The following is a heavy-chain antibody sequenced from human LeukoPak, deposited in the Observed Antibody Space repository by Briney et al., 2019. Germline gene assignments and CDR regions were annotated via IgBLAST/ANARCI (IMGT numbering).Heavy chain of an antibody. D-gene: IGHD6-19*01. V-gene: IGHV4-61*01. CDR1: GGSVSSVNNY. J-gene: IGHJ4*02. Sequence: SETLSLACAVSGGSVSSVNNYWTWMRQPPGKGLECIGYVSYSGGTRYSPSLQTRVTISADTSKNQVSLKLNSVTAADTAIYYCARMRYSSGCFDYWGQGTPVSVSS. CDR3: ARMRYSSGCFDY. CDR2: VSYSGGT.